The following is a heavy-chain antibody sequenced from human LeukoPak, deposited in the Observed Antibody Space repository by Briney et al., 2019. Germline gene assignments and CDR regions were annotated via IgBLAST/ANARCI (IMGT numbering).Heavy chain of an antibody. Sequence: PSETLSLTCTVSGGSISDYYWTWIRQPPGKGLEWIGYIYYSGSTNYNPSLKSRVTISVDTSKNQFSLNLSSVTAADTAVYYCARGRVYFDYWGQGTLVTVSS. CDR2: IYYSGST. V-gene: IGHV4-59*01. CDR1: GGSISDYY. CDR3: ARGRVYFDY. J-gene: IGHJ4*02.